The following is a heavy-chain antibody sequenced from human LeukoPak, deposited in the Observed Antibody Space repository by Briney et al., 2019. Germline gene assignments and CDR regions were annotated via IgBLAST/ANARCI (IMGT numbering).Heavy chain of an antibody. CDR2: ISYDGSNK. Sequence: PGGSLRLSCAASGFTFSSYAMHWVRQAPGKGLEWVAVISYDGSNKYYADSVKGRFTISRDNSKNTLYLQMNSLRAEDTAVYYCARDRALDIVVVPAAMGAFDIWGQGTMVTVSS. V-gene: IGHV3-30-3*01. CDR3: ARDRALDIVVVPAAMGAFDI. D-gene: IGHD2-2*03. J-gene: IGHJ3*02. CDR1: GFTFSSYA.